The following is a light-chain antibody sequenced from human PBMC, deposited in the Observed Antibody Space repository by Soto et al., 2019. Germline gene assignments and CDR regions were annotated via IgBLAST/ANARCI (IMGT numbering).Light chain of an antibody. V-gene: IGLV2-23*01. CDR1: SSDVGSYNL. J-gene: IGLJ1*01. Sequence: QSALTQPASVSGSPGQSITISCTGTSSDVGSYNLVSWYQQHPGKAPKLMIYEGSKRPSGVSNRFSGSKSGNTASLTISGLQAEDEADYYCCSYAGSSTPYVFGTGSQVTVL. CDR3: CSYAGSSTPYV. CDR2: EGS.